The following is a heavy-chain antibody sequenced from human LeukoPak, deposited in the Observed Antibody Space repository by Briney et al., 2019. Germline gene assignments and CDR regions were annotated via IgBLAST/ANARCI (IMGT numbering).Heavy chain of an antibody. Sequence: SSETLSLTCTVSGGSISSYYWSWIRQPPGKGLEWIGCIYYSGSTNYNPSLKSRVTISVDTSKNQFSLKLSSVTAADTAVYYCARAVAGTTPYYYYYGMDVWGQGTTVTVSS. CDR2: IYYSGST. D-gene: IGHD6-19*01. CDR3: ARAVAGTTPYYYYYGMDV. CDR1: GGSISSYY. V-gene: IGHV4-59*01. J-gene: IGHJ6*02.